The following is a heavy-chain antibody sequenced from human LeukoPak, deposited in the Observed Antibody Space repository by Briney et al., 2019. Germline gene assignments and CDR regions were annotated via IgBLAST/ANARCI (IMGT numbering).Heavy chain of an antibody. D-gene: IGHD3-9*01. CDR1: GFTFSNYA. CDR2: ITGDGGST. V-gene: IGHV3-23*01. Sequence: GGSLRLSCAASGFTFSNYAMSWVRQAPGKGLGWVSAITGDGGSTYYADSVKGRFTISRDNSKNTLYLQMNSLRAEDTALYYCAKWGDYDVLTGYYDSDYWGQGTLVTVSS. J-gene: IGHJ4*02. CDR3: AKWGDYDVLTGYYDSDY.